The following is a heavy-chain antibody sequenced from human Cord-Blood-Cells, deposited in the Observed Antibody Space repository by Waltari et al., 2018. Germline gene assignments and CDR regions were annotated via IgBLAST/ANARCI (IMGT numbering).Heavy chain of an antibody. J-gene: IGHJ4*02. CDR2: IYHSGST. CDR1: GYSISSGYY. D-gene: IGHD3-10*01. Sequence: QVQLQESGPGLVKPSETLSLTCAVSGYSISSGYYWGWIRQPPGKGLEWIGSIYHSGSTYYNPSLKSRVTISVDTSKNQFSLKLSSVTAADTAVYYCARVSRSGFLAYWGQGTLVTVSS. CDR3: ARVSRSGFLAY. V-gene: IGHV4-38-2*01.